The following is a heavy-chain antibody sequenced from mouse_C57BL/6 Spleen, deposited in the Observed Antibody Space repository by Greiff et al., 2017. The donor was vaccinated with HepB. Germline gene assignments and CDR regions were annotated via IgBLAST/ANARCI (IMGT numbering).Heavy chain of an antibody. CDR1: GYTFTSYG. Sequence: VQLQQSGAELVRPGASVKLSCKASGYTFTSYGIRWVKQRTGQGLEWIGEIYPRSGNTYYNEKFKGKATLTADKSSSTAYMELRSLTSEDAAVYFCARSTAVVDAMDYWGQGTSVTVSS. V-gene: IGHV1-81*01. D-gene: IGHD1-1*01. CDR2: IYPRSGNT. J-gene: IGHJ4*01. CDR3: ARSTAVVDAMDY.